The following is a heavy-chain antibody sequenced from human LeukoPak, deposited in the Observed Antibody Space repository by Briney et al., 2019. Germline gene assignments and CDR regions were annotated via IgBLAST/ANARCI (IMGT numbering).Heavy chain of an antibody. Sequence: SETLSLTCAVYGGSFSGYYWSWIRQPPGKGLEWIGEINHSGSTNYNPSLKSRVTMSVDTSKNQFSLKLSSVTAADTAVYYCARGYGRIRFLGWLSYFDYWGQGTLVTVSS. V-gene: IGHV4-34*01. CDR1: GGSFSGYY. CDR2: INHSGST. CDR3: ARGYGRIRFLGWLSYFDY. D-gene: IGHD3-3*01. J-gene: IGHJ4*02.